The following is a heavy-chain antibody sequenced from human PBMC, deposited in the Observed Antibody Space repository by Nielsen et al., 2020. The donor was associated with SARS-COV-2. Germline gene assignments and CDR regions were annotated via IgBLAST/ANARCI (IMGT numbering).Heavy chain of an antibody. V-gene: IGHV1-18*01. D-gene: IGHD6-19*01. CDR2: ISAYNGNT. CDR1: GYTFTSYG. Sequence: ASVKVSCKASGYTFTSYGISWVRQAPGQGLEWMGWISAYNGNTNYAQKLQGRVTMTTDTSTSTAYMELRSLRSEDTAVYYCARGSIYSSGWYWFSEGNWFDPWGQGTLVTVSS. CDR3: ARGSIYSSGWYWFSEGNWFDP. J-gene: IGHJ5*02.